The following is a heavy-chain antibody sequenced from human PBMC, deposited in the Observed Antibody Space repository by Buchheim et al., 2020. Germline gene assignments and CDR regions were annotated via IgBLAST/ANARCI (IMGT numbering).Heavy chain of an antibody. V-gene: IGHV3-48*03. D-gene: IGHD2-2*01. CDR3: SREHCSSTSCSYFDS. Sequence: EMKLVESGGGLVQPGGSLRLSCAVSGFTLSSYEMNWVRQAPGKGLEWVSYISSSGSTIYYADSVKGRFTVSSDNAKNSLYLQMNSLRAEDTAIYYCSREHCSSTSCSYFDSWGQGTL. CDR1: GFTLSSYE. CDR2: ISSSGSTI. J-gene: IGHJ4*02.